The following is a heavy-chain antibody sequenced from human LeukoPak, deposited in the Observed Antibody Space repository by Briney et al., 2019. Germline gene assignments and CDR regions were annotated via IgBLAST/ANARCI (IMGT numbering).Heavy chain of an antibody. Sequence: GGSLRLSCAASGFTFSIYAMSWVRQAPGKGLEWASSISASGGSTYDADSVKGRFTISRDISKNTLYLQMNSLRAEDTAVYYCAKSGSGSYGYYFDYWGQGTLVTVSS. CDR1: GFTFSIYA. CDR2: ISASGGST. CDR3: AKSGSGSYGYYFDY. D-gene: IGHD6-19*01. V-gene: IGHV3-23*01. J-gene: IGHJ4*02.